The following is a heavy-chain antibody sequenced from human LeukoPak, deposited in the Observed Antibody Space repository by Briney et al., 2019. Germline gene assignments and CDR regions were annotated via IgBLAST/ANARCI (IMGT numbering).Heavy chain of an antibody. CDR2: IYYSGST. CDR3: ARAPYHYDILTGGEYYYYMDV. V-gene: IGHV4-59*01. CDR1: GGSISSYY. Sequence: SETLSLTCTVSGGSISSYYWSWIRQPPGKGLEWIGYIYYSGSTSYNPSLKSRVTISVDTSKNQFSLKLSSVTAADTAVYYCARAPYHYDILTGGEYYYYMDVWGKGTTVTVSS. D-gene: IGHD3-9*01. J-gene: IGHJ6*03.